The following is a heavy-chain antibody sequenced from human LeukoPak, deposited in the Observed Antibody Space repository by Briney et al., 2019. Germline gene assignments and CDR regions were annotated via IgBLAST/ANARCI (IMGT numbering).Heavy chain of an antibody. CDR2: IYKGGGT. CDR1: GLTVSNNY. CDR3: AKVSSGWYRGAFDI. V-gene: IGHV3-53*01. Sequence: GGSLRLSCAASGLTVSNNYMGWVRQAPGKGLEWLSIIYKGGGTYYADSVKGRFTISRDNSKNTLYLQMNSLRAEDTAVYYCAKVSSGWYRGAFDIWGQGTMVTVSS. J-gene: IGHJ3*02. D-gene: IGHD6-19*01.